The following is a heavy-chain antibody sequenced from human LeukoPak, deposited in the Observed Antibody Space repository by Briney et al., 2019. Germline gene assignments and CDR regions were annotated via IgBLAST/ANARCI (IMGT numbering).Heavy chain of an antibody. CDR1: GGSISSSSYY. CDR2: IYYSGST. D-gene: IGHD2-2*01. J-gene: IGHJ3*02. V-gene: IGHV4-39*01. CDR3: AGPPPHCSSTSCVISADAFDI. Sequence: PSETLSLTCTVSGGSISSSSYYWGWIRQPPGKGLEWIGSIYYSGSTYYNPSLKSRVTISVDTSKNQFSLKLSSVTAADTAVYYCAGPPPHCSSTSCVISADAFDIWGQGTMVTVSS.